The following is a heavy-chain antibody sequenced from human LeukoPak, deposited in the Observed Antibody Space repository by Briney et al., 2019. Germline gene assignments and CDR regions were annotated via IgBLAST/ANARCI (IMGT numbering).Heavy chain of an antibody. D-gene: IGHD6-19*01. CDR2: INPSGGST. Sequence: ASVKVSCKASGYTFTNYYMHWVRQAPGQGLEWMGIINPSGGSTNYAQKFQGRVTMTRDMPMSTVYMELSSLRSEDTAVYYCARGFIAVAGAFDYWGQGTLVTVSS. CDR3: ARGFIAVAGAFDY. J-gene: IGHJ4*02. CDR1: GYTFTNYY. V-gene: IGHV1-46*01.